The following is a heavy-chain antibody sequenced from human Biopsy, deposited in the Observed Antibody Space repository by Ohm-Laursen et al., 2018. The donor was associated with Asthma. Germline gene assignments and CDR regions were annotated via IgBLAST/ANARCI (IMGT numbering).Heavy chain of an antibody. D-gene: IGHD3-3*01. CDR3: ARVDTIFGVVIPIYYYYGMDV. CDR1: GFTFSSYS. CDR2: ISSSSSYI. V-gene: IGHV3-21*01. J-gene: IGHJ6*02. Sequence: SLRLSCAASGFTFSSYSMNWVRQAPGKGLEWVSSISSSSSYIYYADSVKGRFTTSRDNAKNSLYLQMNSLRAEDTAVYYCARVDTIFGVVIPIYYYYGMDVWGQGTTVTVSS.